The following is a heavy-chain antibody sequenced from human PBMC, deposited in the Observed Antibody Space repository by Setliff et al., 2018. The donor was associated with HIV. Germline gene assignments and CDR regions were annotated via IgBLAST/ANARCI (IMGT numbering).Heavy chain of an antibody. J-gene: IGHJ5*02. D-gene: IGHD3-3*01. Sequence: ETLSLTCTVSGDSIGSSSYYWAWVRQPPGKGPEWIGSVYYSGSTHYNPSLKSRVTISMDTSKNQFSLNLNSVTATDTAVYYCAKPSLEWSPNWFDPWGQGTLVTVSS. V-gene: IGHV4-39*07. CDR2: VYYSGST. CDR1: GDSIGSSSYY. CDR3: AKPSLEWSPNWFDP.